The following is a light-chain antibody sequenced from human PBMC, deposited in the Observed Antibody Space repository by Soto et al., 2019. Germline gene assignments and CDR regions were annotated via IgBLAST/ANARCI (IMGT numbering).Light chain of an antibody. J-gene: IGLJ2*01. V-gene: IGLV2-14*02. CDR3: SSYRKTTFPHVV. CDR2: EGS. CDR1: ISDVGNYHL. Sequence: QSALTQPASVSGSPGQSITISCIGIISDVGNYHLVSWYQQHPGKAPKLMIYEGSKRPSGVSNRFSGSKSGNTASLTISGLEAEDEAFYYCSSYRKTTFPHVVFGGGTKVTVL.